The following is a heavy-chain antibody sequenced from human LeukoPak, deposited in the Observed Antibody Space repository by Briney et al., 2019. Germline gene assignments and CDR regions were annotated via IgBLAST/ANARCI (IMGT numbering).Heavy chain of an antibody. Sequence: KPSETLSLTCAVSGVSLSGSYWSWIRQPPGKGPEWVGEISHSGRTSYNPSLKSRVTISLDTSKNQFSLRLTFVTAADTAVYYCTKTSPGVPLDFWGQGTLVTVSS. CDR3: TKTSPGVPLDF. CDR1: GVSLSGSY. V-gene: IGHV4-34*01. J-gene: IGHJ4*02. D-gene: IGHD7-27*01. CDR2: ISHSGRT.